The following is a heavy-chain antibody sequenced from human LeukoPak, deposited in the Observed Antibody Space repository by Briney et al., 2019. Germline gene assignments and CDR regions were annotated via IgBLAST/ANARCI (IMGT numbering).Heavy chain of an antibody. CDR1: GFAFSPYP. CDR3: AREYSSSSHYFDY. V-gene: IGHV3-33*08. CDR2: IWYDGSNK. D-gene: IGHD6-6*01. Sequence: GGSLRLSCAASGFAFSPYPMSWVRQAPGKGLEWVAVIWYDGSNKYYADSVKGRFTISRDNSKNTLYLQMNSLRAEDTAVYYCAREYSSSSHYFDYWGQGTLVTVSS. J-gene: IGHJ4*02.